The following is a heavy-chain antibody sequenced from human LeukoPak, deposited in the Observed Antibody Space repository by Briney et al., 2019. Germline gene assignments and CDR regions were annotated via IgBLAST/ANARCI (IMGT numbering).Heavy chain of an antibody. D-gene: IGHD6-13*01. Sequence: PSETLSLTCTVSGGSISSGDYYWSWIRQPPGKGLEWIGYIYYSGSTYYNPSLKSRVTISVDTSKNQFSLRLRSVTAADTAVYYCARRIYSSSPDSRIDPWGQGTLVTVSS. CDR3: ARRIYSSSPDSRIDP. V-gene: IGHV4-30-4*01. CDR2: IYYSGST. CDR1: GGSISSGDYY. J-gene: IGHJ5*02.